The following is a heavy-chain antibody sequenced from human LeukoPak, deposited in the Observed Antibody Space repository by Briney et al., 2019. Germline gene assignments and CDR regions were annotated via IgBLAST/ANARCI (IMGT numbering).Heavy chain of an antibody. V-gene: IGHV4-34*01. D-gene: IGHD4-17*01. CDR1: GGSFSGYY. CDR2: INHSGST. J-gene: IGHJ3*02. CDR3: ARQHQDYGGWIDI. Sequence: RPSETLSLTCAVYGGSFSGYYWSWIRQPPGKGLEWIGEINHSGSTNYNPSLKSRVTISVDTSKNQFSLKLSSVTAADTAVYYCARQHQDYGGWIDIWGQGTMVTVSS.